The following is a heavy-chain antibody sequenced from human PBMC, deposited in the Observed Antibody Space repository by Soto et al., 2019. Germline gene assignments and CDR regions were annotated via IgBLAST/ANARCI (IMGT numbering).Heavy chain of an antibody. D-gene: IGHD3-3*01. CDR2: IYYTGST. CDR1: GGSVSSESHY. J-gene: IGHJ6*02. CDR3: ARDQYDFRSGSYYYAMEV. V-gene: IGHV4-61*01. Sequence: KPSETLSLTCTVSGGSVSSESHYWSWIRQTPGKGLEWIGYIYYTGSTNYNPSLKGRVTMSVDTSRDQVSLRLRSVTRADTAMYYCARDQYDFRSGSYYYAMEVWGQGTKVTVSS.